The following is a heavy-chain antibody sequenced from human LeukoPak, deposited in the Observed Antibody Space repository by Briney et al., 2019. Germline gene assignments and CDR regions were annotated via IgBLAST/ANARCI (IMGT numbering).Heavy chain of an antibody. D-gene: IGHD2-15*01. CDR2: IYPGDSDI. J-gene: IGHJ4*02. CDR3: ARQAGPALYFYS. CDR1: GYRFTSHW. V-gene: IGHV5-51*01. Sequence: GESLKISCKGSGYRFTSHWIGWVRQMPGTGLEWIAIIYPGDSDIRYSPSFQGQVTISVDQSISTAYLQWSSLKASDTAMYYCARQAGPALYFYSWGQGTLVTVSS.